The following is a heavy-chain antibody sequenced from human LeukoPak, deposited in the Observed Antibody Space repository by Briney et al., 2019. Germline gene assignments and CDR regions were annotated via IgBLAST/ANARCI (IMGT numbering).Heavy chain of an antibody. CDR1: GFTFSSYG. CDR2: ISYDGSNK. D-gene: IGHD6-19*01. V-gene: IGHV3-30*03. J-gene: IGHJ6*02. CDR3: ARGGQIAVAGCQTYYYYGMDV. Sequence: GGSLRLSCAASGFTFSSYGMHWVRQAPGKGLEWVAVISYDGSNKYYADSGKGRFTISRDNSKNTLYLQMNSLRAEDTAVYYCARGGQIAVAGCQTYYYYGMDVWGQGTTVTVSS.